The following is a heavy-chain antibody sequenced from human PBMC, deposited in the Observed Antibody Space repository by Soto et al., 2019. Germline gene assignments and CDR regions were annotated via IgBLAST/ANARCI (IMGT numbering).Heavy chain of an antibody. Sequence: QVQLVESGGGLVKPGGSLRLSCAASGFTFSDYYMSWIRQAPGKGLEWVSYISSSGSTIYYADSVKGRCTSSRDNAKNSLYLQMNSLRAEDTAVYYCAREDIVVVPAATEDYYYYMDVWGKGTTVTVSS. CDR3: AREDIVVVPAATEDYYYYMDV. D-gene: IGHD2-2*01. V-gene: IGHV3-11*01. J-gene: IGHJ6*03. CDR2: ISSSGSTI. CDR1: GFTFSDYY.